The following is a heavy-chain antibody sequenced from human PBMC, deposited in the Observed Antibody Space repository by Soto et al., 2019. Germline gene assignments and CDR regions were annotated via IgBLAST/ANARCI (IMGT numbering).Heavy chain of an antibody. CDR3: ERGRVEVLEWSNWFDY. Sequence: QVQLVQSGAEVKKPGASVKVSCKASGYTFTSYGISWVRQAPGQGLEWMGWISAYNGNTNYAQKLQGRVTMTTDTSTSTGYMELRSLRSDDTAVYYCERGRVEVLEWSNWFDYWGQGTLVTVSS. J-gene: IGHJ4*02. CDR1: GYTFTSYG. CDR2: ISAYNGNT. V-gene: IGHV1-18*01. D-gene: IGHD3-3*01.